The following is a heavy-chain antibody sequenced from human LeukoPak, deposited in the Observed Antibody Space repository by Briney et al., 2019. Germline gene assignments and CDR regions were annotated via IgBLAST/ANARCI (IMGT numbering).Heavy chain of an antibody. CDR1: GYTFIDYH. CDR3: ARVSCSGGTCYDLGWFDS. V-gene: IGHV1-2*02. J-gene: IGHJ5*01. Sequence: ASVKVSCKGSGYTFIDYHIHWVRQAPGQGLEWMGWINPNSGGTIYAQKFQGRVTMTRDTSINTAYMEPSRLTSDDAAMYYCARVSCSGGTCYDLGWFDSWGQGTLVTVSS. CDR2: INPNSGGT. D-gene: IGHD2-15*01.